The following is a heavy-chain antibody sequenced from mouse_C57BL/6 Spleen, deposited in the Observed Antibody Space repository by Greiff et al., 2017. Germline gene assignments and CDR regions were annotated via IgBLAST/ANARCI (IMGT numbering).Heavy chain of an antibody. J-gene: IGHJ2*01. D-gene: IGHD3-3*01. V-gene: IGHV1-69*01. CDR3: AREERRLSCPSY. CDR2: IDPSDSYT. CDR1: GYTFTSYW. Sequence: QVQLQQPGAELVMPGASVKLSCKASGYTFTSYWMHWVKQRPGQGLEWIGEIDPSDSYTNYNQKFKGKSTLTVDKSASTAYMQLSSLTSEDSAVYYCAREERRLSCPSYWGQGTTLTVSS.